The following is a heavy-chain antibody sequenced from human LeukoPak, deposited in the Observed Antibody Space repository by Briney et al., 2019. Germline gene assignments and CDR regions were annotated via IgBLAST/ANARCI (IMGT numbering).Heavy chain of an antibody. CDR2: IDPSDSYT. J-gene: IGHJ4*02. V-gene: IGHV5-10-1*01. CDR3: ARLGYESSGLTNRGDY. Sequence: GESLKISCKGSGYSFTSYWISWVRQMPGKGLEWMGRIDPSDSYTNYSPSFQGHVTISADKSISTAYLQCSSLKASDTAMYYCARLGYESSGLTNRGDYWGQGTLVTVSP. CDR1: GYSFTSYW. D-gene: IGHD6-19*01.